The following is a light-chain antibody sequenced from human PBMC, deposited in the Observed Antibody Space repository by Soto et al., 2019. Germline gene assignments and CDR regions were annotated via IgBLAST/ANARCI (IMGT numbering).Light chain of an antibody. CDR1: DNIGPW. CDR3: QHYNSYSRT. Sequence: DIQMTQSPSTLSASIGDRVAITCRASDNIGPWVAWYQQKPGKAPKLLIYKASTLETGAPSRFAGSGSGTGFTLTITRLQPDDCATYYCQHYNSYSRTFGQGTKVEV. V-gene: IGKV1-5*03. J-gene: IGKJ1*01. CDR2: KAS.